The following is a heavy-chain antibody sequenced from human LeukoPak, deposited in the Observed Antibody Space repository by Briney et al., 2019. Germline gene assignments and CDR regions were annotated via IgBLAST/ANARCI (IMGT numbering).Heavy chain of an antibody. CDR2: IRYDGSYK. V-gene: IGHV3-30*02. CDR3: AKGTTRFTDRSTLVDY. D-gene: IGHD3-3*01. CDR1: GFTFSSYG. J-gene: IGHJ4*02. Sequence: PGGSLRLSCAASGFTFSSYGMDWVRQAPGKGLEWVAFIRYDGSYKYYADSVKGRFTISRDNSKNTLYLQMNSLRGEDPALYYSAKGTTRFTDRSTLVDYWGQGTLVTVSS.